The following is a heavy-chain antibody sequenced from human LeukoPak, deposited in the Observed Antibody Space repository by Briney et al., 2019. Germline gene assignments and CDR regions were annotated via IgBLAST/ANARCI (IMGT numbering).Heavy chain of an antibody. Sequence: PGGSLRLSCAASGFTFSTFGMYWVRQAPGKGLEWVAVISYNGNMKKYADSVKGRFTISRDNSKNTLYLQMNSLRAEDTAVYYCAKVGVSSGWYTFGFDYWGQGTLVTVSS. CDR3: AKVGVSSGWYTFGFDY. CDR2: ISYNGNMK. V-gene: IGHV3-30*18. J-gene: IGHJ4*02. CDR1: GFTFSTFG. D-gene: IGHD6-19*01.